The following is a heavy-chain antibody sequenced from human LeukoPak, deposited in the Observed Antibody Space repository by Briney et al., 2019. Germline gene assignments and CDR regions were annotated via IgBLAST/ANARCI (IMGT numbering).Heavy chain of an antibody. CDR2: ISGSGGST. V-gene: IGHV3-23*01. D-gene: IGHD3-16*01. J-gene: IGHJ6*02. CDR1: GFTFSSYA. CDR3: AKALFPKRLTFYYGMDV. Sequence: PGGSLRLSCAASGFTFSSYAMSWFRQAPGKGLEWVSAISGSGGSTYYADSVKGRFTISRDNSKNTLYLQMNSLRAEDTAVYYCAKALFPKRLTFYYGMDVWGQGTTVTVSS.